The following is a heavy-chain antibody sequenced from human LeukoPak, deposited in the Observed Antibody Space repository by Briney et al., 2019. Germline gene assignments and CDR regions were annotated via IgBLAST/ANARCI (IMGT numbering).Heavy chain of an antibody. Sequence: PSETLSLTCTVSGGSISSSSYYWGWIRQPPGKGLEWIGSIYYSGSTYYNPSLKSRVTISVDTSKNQFSLKLISVTAADTAVYYCARVGQWLVKDFDYWGQGTLVTVSS. J-gene: IGHJ4*02. CDR2: IYYSGST. CDR3: ARVGQWLVKDFDY. D-gene: IGHD6-19*01. V-gene: IGHV4-39*07. CDR1: GGSISSSSYY.